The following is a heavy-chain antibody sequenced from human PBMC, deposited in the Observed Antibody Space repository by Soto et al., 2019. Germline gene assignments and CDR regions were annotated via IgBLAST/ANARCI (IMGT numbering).Heavy chain of an antibody. V-gene: IGHV3-23*01. J-gene: IGHJ4*02. CDR1: GFTFSSCV. CDR2: ISESGTDT. D-gene: IGHD6-13*01. Sequence: EVHLLESGGGLVQPGESLRLSCGASGFTFSSCVMTWVRQAPGKGLEWVSCISESGTDTYYADSVKGRFTISRDNSKNTMYLQMNNLRAEDTGVYYCAKGLINGRWYAEDWGQGTLVTVSS. CDR3: AKGLINGRWYAED.